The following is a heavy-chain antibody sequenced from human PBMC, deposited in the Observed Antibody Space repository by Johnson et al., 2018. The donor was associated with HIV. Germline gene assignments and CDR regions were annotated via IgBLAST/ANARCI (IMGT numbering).Heavy chain of an antibody. J-gene: IGHJ3*02. CDR2: INGNGDST. V-gene: IGHV3-20*04. CDR3: ARVILDYGGNPRSNAFDI. D-gene: IGHD4-23*01. Sequence: MLLVESGGGVVQPGRSLRLSCAASGFRVDDYGMTWVRQAPGKGLEWVSGINGNGDSTGYADSVTGRFTISRDNAKNSLYLQMNSLRAEDTAVYYCARVILDYGGNPRSNAFDIWGQGTMVTVSS. CDR1: GFRVDDYG.